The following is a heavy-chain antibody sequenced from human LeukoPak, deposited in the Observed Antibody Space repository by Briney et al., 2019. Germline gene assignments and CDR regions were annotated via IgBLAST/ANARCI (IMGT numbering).Heavy chain of an antibody. CDR3: ARGGRDFRD. CDR1: GGSISSYY. J-gene: IGHJ4*02. Sequence: SETLSLTCTVAGGSISSYYWSWIRQPPGKGMEWNGYIYYSGSTNYNPSLKSRVTISVDTSKNQFSLKLSSVTAADTAVYYCARGGRDFRDWGQGTLVTVSS. V-gene: IGHV4-59*01. D-gene: IGHD1-26*01. CDR2: IYYSGST.